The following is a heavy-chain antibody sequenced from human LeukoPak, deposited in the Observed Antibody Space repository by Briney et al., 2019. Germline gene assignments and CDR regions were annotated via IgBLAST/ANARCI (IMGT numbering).Heavy chain of an antibody. CDR1: GGTFSSYA. Sequence: SVKVSCKASGGTFSSYAISWVRQAPGQGLEWMGGIIPIFGTANYAQKFQGRVTITTDESTSTAYMELSSLRSEDTAVYYCARSPQVRLEWISAPYYYYYMDVWGKGTTVTVSS. J-gene: IGHJ6*03. D-gene: IGHD3-3*01. CDR3: ARSPQVRLEWISAPYYYYYMDV. CDR2: IIPIFGTA. V-gene: IGHV1-69*05.